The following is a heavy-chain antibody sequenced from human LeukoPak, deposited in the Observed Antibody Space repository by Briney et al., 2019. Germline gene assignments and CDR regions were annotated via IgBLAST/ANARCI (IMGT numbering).Heavy chain of an antibody. D-gene: IGHD5-12*01. Sequence: GGSLRLSCAASGFTFSSYWMHWVRQAPGKGLVWVSRINSDGSSTSYADSVKGRFTISRDNAKNTLYLQMNSLRAEDTAVYYCARDSLSGYDNHFDYWGQGTLVTASS. V-gene: IGHV3-74*01. CDR1: GFTFSSYW. CDR3: ARDSLSGYDNHFDY. J-gene: IGHJ4*02. CDR2: INSDGSST.